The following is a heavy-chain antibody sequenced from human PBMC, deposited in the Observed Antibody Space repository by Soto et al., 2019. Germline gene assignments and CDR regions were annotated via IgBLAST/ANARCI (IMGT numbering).Heavy chain of an antibody. Sequence: ETLSLTCTVSGGSISSSSYYWGWIRQPPGKGLEWIGSIYYSGSTFYNPSLKSRVTISVDTSKNQFSLKLSSVTAADTAVFYCASQASPYYYYGMDVWGQGTTVTVSS. CDR2: IYYSGST. CDR3: ASQASPYYYYGMDV. CDR1: GGSISSSSYY. V-gene: IGHV4-39*01. J-gene: IGHJ6*02.